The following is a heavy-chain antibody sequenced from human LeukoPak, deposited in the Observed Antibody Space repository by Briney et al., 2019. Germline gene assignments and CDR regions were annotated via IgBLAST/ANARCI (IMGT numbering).Heavy chain of an antibody. V-gene: IGHV3-30*04. CDR3: ARDEINPANYGDYGGDGY. CDR2: ISYDGSNK. D-gene: IGHD4-17*01. J-gene: IGHJ4*02. CDR1: GFTFSSYA. Sequence: GGSLRLSCAASGFTFSSYAMHWVRQAPGKGLEWVAVISYDGSNKYYADPVKGRFTISRDNSKNTLYLQMNSLRAEDTAVYYCARDEINPANYGDYGGDGYWGQGTLVTVSS.